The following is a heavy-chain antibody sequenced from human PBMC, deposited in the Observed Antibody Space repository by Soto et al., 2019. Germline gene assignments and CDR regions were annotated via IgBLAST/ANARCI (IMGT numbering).Heavy chain of an antibody. V-gene: IGHV1-18*01. CDR2: ISANNGKA. CDR1: GYTFTSYG. D-gene: IGHD5-12*01. Sequence: GASVKVSCKASGYTFTSYGISWVRQAPGQGLEWMGWISANNGKANYAQKLQGRVTMTADESTSTAYMELSSLRSEDTAVYYCARSRRDGYNDVAYFDYWGQGTLVTVSS. J-gene: IGHJ4*02. CDR3: ARSRRDGYNDVAYFDY.